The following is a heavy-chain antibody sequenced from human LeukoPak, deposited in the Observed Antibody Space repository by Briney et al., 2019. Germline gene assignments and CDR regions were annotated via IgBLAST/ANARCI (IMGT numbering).Heavy chain of an antibody. J-gene: IGHJ4*02. V-gene: IGHV4-4*07. CDR1: GGSISSYY. Sequence: SETLSLTCTVSGGSISSYYWSWIRQPAGKGLEWIGRIYTSGSTNYNPSLKSRVTMSVDTSKNQFSLKLSSVTAADTAVYYCARQVFYGSYKRYYFDYWGQGTLVTVSS. CDR2: IYTSGST. CDR3: ARQVFYGSYKRYYFDY. D-gene: IGHD1-26*01.